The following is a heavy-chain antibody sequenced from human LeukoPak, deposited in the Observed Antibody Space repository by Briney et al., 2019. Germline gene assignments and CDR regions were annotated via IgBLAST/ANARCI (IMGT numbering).Heavy chain of an antibody. D-gene: IGHD2-15*01. CDR1: GFTFSSYS. Sequence: GGSLRLSCAASGFTFSSYSMNWVRQAPGKGLEWVSSISSSSSYIYYADSVKGRFTFSRDNAKNSLYLQMNSLRAEDTAMYYCARGPISVVAVLGIFDYWGQGTLVTVSS. J-gene: IGHJ4*02. CDR2: ISSSSSYI. V-gene: IGHV3-21*06. CDR3: ARGPISVVAVLGIFDY.